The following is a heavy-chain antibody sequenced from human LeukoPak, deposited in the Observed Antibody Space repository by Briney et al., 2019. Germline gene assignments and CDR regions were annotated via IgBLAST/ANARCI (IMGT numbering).Heavy chain of an antibody. CDR2: IIPILGIA. J-gene: IGHJ4*02. V-gene: IGHV1-69*04. Sequence: SVKVSCKASGGTFSSYTISWVRQAPGQGLXXXXXIIPILGIANYAQKFQGRVTITADKSTSTAYMELSSLRSEDTAVYYCARDYYDSSGYYFRDYWGQGTLVTVSS. D-gene: IGHD3-22*01. CDR3: ARDYYDSSGYYFRDY. CDR1: GGTFSSYT.